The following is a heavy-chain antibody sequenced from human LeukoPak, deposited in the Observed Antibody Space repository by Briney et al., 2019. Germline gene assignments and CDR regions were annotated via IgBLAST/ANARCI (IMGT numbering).Heavy chain of an antibody. CDR3: AAIVGATHYYYGMDV. CDR1: GYTFTSYG. Sequence: ASVKVSCKASGYTFTSYGISWVRQAPGQGLEWMGWISAYNGNTNYAQKLQGRVTVTTDTSTSTAYMELRSLRSDDTAVYYCAAIVGATHYYYGMDVWGQGTTVTVSS. CDR2: ISAYNGNT. V-gene: IGHV1-18*01. D-gene: IGHD1-26*01. J-gene: IGHJ6*02.